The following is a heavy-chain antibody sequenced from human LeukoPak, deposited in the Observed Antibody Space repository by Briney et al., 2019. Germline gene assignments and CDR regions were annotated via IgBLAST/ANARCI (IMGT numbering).Heavy chain of an antibody. CDR2: IYVSDSDT. D-gene: IGHD3-22*01. CDR3: ARGSSDFNAFDI. Sequence: GEPLKISCKGSGYSFRNYWIAWVRQLPGKGLEWMGIIYVSDSDTKYSPSFQDQVTVSAEKSISTAYLQWNSLKASDTAMYYCARGSSDFNAFDIWGQGTMVSVSS. V-gene: IGHV5-51*01. J-gene: IGHJ3*02. CDR1: GYSFRNYW.